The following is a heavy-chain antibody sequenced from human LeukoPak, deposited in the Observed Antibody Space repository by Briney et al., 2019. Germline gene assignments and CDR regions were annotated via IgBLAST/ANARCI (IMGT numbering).Heavy chain of an antibody. Sequence: PSETLSLTCAVYGESLSRYYWTWIRQPPGKGLEWIGGVNHRGDTNYNPSLKSRVTISVDTSKNQFSLKVRSVTAADTGVYYCARPGYCSATTCTGHLDVWGQGTLATVSS. V-gene: IGHV4-34*01. D-gene: IGHD2-2*01. CDR2: VNHRGDT. CDR1: GESLSRYY. J-gene: IGHJ4*02. CDR3: ARPGYCSATTCTGHLDV.